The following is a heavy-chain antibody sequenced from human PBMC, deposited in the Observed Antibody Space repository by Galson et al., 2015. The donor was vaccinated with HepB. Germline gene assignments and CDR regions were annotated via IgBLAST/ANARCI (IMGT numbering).Heavy chain of an antibody. CDR3: ARDRGLATPGTTRYNWFDS. V-gene: IGHV3-33*01. Sequence: SLRLSCAVSGFTFSSYGMHWVRQAPGKGLEWVAVIWYDSSEKYYGGSVKGRFTISRDNSKNMLYLEMHSLRAEDMAVYYCARDRGLATPGTTRYNWFDSWGHGTLVTVSS. D-gene: IGHD1-1*01. CDR2: IWYDSSEK. J-gene: IGHJ5*01. CDR1: GFTFSSYG.